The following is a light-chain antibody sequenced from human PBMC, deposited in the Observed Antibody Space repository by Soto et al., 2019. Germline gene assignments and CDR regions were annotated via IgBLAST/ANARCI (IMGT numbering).Light chain of an antibody. Sequence: QSALTQPASVSGSPGQSITISCTGTSSDVGGYNYVSWYQHHPGKAPKLMIYDVSNRPSGVSDRFSGSKSGNTASLTISGLQAEDEADYYCSSYTSSSTSVVFGGGTKPTVL. CDR1: SSDVGGYNY. CDR2: DVS. CDR3: SSYTSSSTSVV. J-gene: IGLJ2*01. V-gene: IGLV2-14*03.